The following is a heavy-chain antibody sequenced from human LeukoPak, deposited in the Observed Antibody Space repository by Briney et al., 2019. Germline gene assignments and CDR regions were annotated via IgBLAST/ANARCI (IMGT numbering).Heavy chain of an antibody. D-gene: IGHD1-26*01. CDR3: ARGDNYYYYYMDV. CDR2: INPNSGGT. CDR1: GYTFTGNF. V-gene: IGHV1-2*02. J-gene: IGHJ6*03. Sequence: ASVKVSCKASGYTFTGNFMHWVRQAPGQGLEWMGWINPNSGGTNYAQKFQGRVTMTRDTSISTAYMELSRLRSDDTAVYYCARGDNYYYYYMDVWGKGTTVTISS.